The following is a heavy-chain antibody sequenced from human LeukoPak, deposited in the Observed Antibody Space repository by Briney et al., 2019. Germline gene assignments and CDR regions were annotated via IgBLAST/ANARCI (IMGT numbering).Heavy chain of an antibody. CDR2: ISSSSSYI. CDR1: GFTFSGYS. J-gene: IGHJ4*02. Sequence: GGSLRLSCAVSGFTFSGYSMNWVRQAPGKGLEWVSSISSSSSYIYYADSVKGRFTISRDNTKNSLYLQMNSLRVEDTAVYYCARGGDPFDYWGQGTLVTVSS. V-gene: IGHV3-21*01. CDR3: ARGGDPFDY.